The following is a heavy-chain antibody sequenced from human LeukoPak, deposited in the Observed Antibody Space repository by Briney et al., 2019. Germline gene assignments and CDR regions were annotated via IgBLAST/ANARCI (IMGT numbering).Heavy chain of an antibody. V-gene: IGHV3-23*01. CDR1: GFTFRTYV. CDR2: ISGSGGRT. D-gene: IGHD2-15*01. J-gene: IGHJ4*02. CDR3: AKDAEDCSGDSCYIDS. Sequence: GGSLRLSCAASGFTFRTYVMTWVRQAPGKGLKWVSGISGSGGRTYYADSVKGRFTISRDNSKNTLYLQMSSLRADDTAVYYCAKDAEDCSGDSCYIDSWGQGTLVTVSS.